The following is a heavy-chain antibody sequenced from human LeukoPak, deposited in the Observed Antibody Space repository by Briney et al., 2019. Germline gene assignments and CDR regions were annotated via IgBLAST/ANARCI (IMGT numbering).Heavy chain of an antibody. CDR1: GFTFSSYG. Sequence: GGSLRLSCAASGFTFSSYGMHWVRQAPGKGLEWVAVISYDGSNKYYADSVKGRFTISRDNSKNTLYLQMNSLRAEDTAVYYCAKDSRGRNSVSDYWGQGTLVTVSS. J-gene: IGHJ4*02. D-gene: IGHD6-19*01. V-gene: IGHV3-30*18. CDR3: AKDSRGRNSVSDY. CDR2: ISYDGSNK.